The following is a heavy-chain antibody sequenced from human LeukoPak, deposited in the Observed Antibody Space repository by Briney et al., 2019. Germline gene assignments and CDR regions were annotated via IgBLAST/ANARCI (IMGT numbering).Heavy chain of an antibody. D-gene: IGHD3-22*01. CDR3: ARSGKGGYPCFDY. V-gene: IGHV3-11*01. CDR2: ISCSGSNI. Sequence: GGSLRLSCAASGFTFSDYYMSWVRQAPGKGLEWVSYISCSGSNIYYADSVKGRFTISRDNAKNSLYLQMNSLRAEDTAVYYCARSGKGGYPCFDYWGQGTLVTVSS. J-gene: IGHJ4*02. CDR1: GFTFSDYY.